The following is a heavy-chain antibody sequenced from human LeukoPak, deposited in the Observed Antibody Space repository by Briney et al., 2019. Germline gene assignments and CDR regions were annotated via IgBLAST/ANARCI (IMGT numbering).Heavy chain of an antibody. CDR1: GASFSGYY. V-gene: IGHV4-34*01. J-gene: IGHJ4*02. D-gene: IGHD3-22*01. CDR3: ARVYYDSSGSGYFDY. CDR2: INHSGST. Sequence: SETLSLTCAVDGASFSGYYWSWIRQPPGKGLEWIGEINHSGSTNYNPSLKSRVTISVDTSKNQFSLKLSSVTAADTAVYYCARVYYDSSGSGYFDYWGQGTLVTVSS.